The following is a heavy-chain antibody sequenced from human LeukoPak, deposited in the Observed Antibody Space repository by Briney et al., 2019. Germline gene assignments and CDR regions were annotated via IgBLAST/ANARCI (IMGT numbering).Heavy chain of an antibody. J-gene: IGHJ4*02. V-gene: IGHV4-34*01. CDR3: ARHPPWNSYYFDY. CDR1: GGSFSGYY. Sequence: SETLSLTCAVYGGSFSGYYWSWIRQPPGKGLEWIGEINHSGSTNYNPSLKSRVTISVDTSKNQFSLKLSSVTAADMAVYYCARHPPWNSYYFDYWGQGTLVTVSS. CDR2: INHSGST. D-gene: IGHD1-1*01.